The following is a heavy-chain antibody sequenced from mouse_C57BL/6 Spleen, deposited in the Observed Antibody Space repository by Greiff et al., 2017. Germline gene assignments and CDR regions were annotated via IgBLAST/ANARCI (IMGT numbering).Heavy chain of an antibody. CDR2: IHPTSGRT. CDR3: ARGLPPYFDV. D-gene: IGHD5-5*01. J-gene: IGHJ1*03. CDR1: GYTFTSYW. Sequence: VQLQQPGAELVKPGASVKLSCKASGYTFTSYWMHWVKQRPGQGLEWIGMIHPTSGRTNYNEKFKSKATLTVDKSSSTAYMQLSSLTSEDSAVYYCARGLPPYFDVWGTGTTVTVSS. V-gene: IGHV1-64*01.